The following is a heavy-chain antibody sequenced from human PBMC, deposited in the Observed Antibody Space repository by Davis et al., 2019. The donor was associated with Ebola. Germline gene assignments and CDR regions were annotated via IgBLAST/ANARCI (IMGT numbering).Heavy chain of an antibody. CDR1: GFTFGNYA. CDR3: TRGVIGYGDSRGTGFDP. V-gene: IGHV3-49*03. CDR2: IRGRSYGGTT. D-gene: IGHD1-1*01. Sequence: GESLKISCTASGFTFGNYAMSWFRQAPGKGPEWVSFIRGRSYGGTTEYAASVKGRFTISRDDSKSIAYLQMNSLKTEDTAVYYCTRGVIGYGDSRGTGFDPWGQGTLVTVSS. J-gene: IGHJ5*02.